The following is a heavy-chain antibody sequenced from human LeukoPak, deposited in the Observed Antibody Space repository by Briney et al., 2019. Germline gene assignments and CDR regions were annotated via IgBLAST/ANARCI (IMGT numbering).Heavy chain of an antibody. V-gene: IGHV3-23*01. Sequence: PGGSLRLSCAASGFTFSSYAMSWVRQAPGKGLEWVSAISGSGGSTYYADSVKGRFTISRDNSKNTLYLQMNSLRAEDTALYYCAKDFDMAAAGTPVDYWGQGTLVTVSS. CDR2: ISGSGGST. J-gene: IGHJ4*02. CDR1: GFTFSSYA. D-gene: IGHD6-13*01. CDR3: AKDFDMAAAGTPVDY.